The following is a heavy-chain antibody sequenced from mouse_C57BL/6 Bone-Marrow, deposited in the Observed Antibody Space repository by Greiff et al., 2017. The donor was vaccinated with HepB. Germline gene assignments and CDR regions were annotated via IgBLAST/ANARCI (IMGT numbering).Heavy chain of an antibody. CDR2: IRSKSNNYAT. D-gene: IGHD1-1*01. V-gene: IGHV10-1*01. CDR3: VRYYGSSPAWFAY. CDR1: GFSFNTYA. J-gene: IGHJ3*01. Sequence: EVKLMESGGGLVQPKGSLKLSCAASGFSFNTYAMNWVRQAPGKGVEWVARIRSKSNNYATYYADSVKDRFTISRDDSESMLYLQMNNLKTEDTAMYYCVRYYGSSPAWFAYWGQGTLVTVSA.